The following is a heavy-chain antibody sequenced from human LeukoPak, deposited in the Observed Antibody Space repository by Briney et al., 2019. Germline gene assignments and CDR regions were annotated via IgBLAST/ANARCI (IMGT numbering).Heavy chain of an antibody. CDR1: GFTFSSYS. J-gene: IGHJ3*02. CDR3: ARGGQGDAFDI. CDR2: ISSSRSYI. Sequence: GGSLRLSCAASGFTFSSYSMNWVRQAPGKGLEWVSSISSSRSYIYYADSVKGRFTISRDNAKNSLYLQMNSLRAEDTAVYYCARGGQGDAFDIWGQGTMVTVSS. V-gene: IGHV3-21*01.